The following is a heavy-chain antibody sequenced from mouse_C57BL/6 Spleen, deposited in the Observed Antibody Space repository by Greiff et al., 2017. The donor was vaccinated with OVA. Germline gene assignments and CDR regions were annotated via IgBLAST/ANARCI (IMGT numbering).Heavy chain of an antibody. V-gene: IGHV7-1*01. D-gene: IGHD2-1*01. CDR3: ARDGLPRGYFDV. CDR1: GFTFSDFY. CDR2: SRNKANDYTT. J-gene: IGHJ1*03. Sequence: EVQVVESGGGLVQSGRSLRLSCATSGFTFSDFYMEWVRQAPGKGLEWIAASRNKANDYTTEYSASVKGRFIVSRDTSQSILYLQMNALRAEDTAIYYCARDGLPRGYFDVWGTGTTVTVSS.